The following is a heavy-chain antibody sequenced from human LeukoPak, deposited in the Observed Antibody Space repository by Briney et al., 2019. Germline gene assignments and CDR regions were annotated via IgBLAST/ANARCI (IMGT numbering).Heavy chain of an antibody. D-gene: IGHD3-3*01. CDR3: ARDYDFWSGYPDY. CDR1: GYTFTGYY. V-gene: IGHV1-2*02. CDR2: INPNSGGT. Sequence: ASVKVSCKASGYTFTGYYMHWVRQAPGQGLEWMGWINPNSGGTNYAQKFQGRVTMTRDTSISTAYMELSRLRSDDTAVYYCARDYDFWSGYPDYWGQGTLVTVSS. J-gene: IGHJ4*02.